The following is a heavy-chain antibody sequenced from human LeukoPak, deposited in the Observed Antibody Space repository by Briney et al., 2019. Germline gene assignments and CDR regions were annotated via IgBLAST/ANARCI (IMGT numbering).Heavy chain of an antibody. V-gene: IGHV3-21*01. Sequence: GGSLRLSCAASGFTFSTYPMNWVRQAPGKGLEWVSSISSGSGYIYYADSVKGRFIISRDNAKNSLYLQMNSLRAEDTAVYYCARYNSGWNDYWGQGTLVTVSS. CDR3: ARYNSGWNDY. J-gene: IGHJ4*02. CDR2: ISSGSGYI. D-gene: IGHD6-19*01. CDR1: GFTFSTYP.